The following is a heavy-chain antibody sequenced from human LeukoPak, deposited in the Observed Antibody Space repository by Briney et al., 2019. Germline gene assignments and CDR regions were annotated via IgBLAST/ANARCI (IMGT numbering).Heavy chain of an antibody. V-gene: IGHV4-34*01. D-gene: IGHD3-10*01. J-gene: IGHJ4*02. CDR2: IKDGGIT. Sequence: KASETLSLTCTVYSGSFSGYYWSWIRLPPGKGLEWIGEIKDGGITNYNPSLRSRVTISKDTSNNQLSLKLHPATAADTAVYYCVRGFSGVVGDHWGQGSLVTVSS. CDR1: SGSFSGYY. CDR3: VRGFSGVVGDH.